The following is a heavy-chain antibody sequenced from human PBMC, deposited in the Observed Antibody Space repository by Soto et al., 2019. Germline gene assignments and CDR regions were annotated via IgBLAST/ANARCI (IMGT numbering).Heavy chain of an antibody. CDR1: GFTFSSYA. Sequence: EVQLVESGGGLVQPGGSLRLSCAASGFTFSSYAMHWVRQAPGKGLEYVSAISSNGGSTYYANSVKGRFTISRDNSQNTLYLQMGSLRAEDMAVYYCARDVGGYSGYAVDYWGQGTLVTVSS. V-gene: IGHV3-64*01. D-gene: IGHD5-12*01. CDR3: ARDVGGYSGYAVDY. J-gene: IGHJ4*02. CDR2: ISSNGGST.